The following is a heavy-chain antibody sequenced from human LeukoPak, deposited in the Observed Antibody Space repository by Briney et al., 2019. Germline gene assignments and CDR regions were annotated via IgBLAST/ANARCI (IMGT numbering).Heavy chain of an antibody. V-gene: IGHV3-72*01. D-gene: IGHD5-12*01. CDR1: GFTFSDHY. Sequence: GGSLRLSCAASGFTFSDHYMDWVRQAPGKGLEWVGRIRNKANDYTTEYAASVKGRFIISRDDSKNSLYLQMNSLKTEDTAVYYCAARYSGYDSYLDYWGQGTLVSVSS. J-gene: IGHJ4*02. CDR2: IRNKANDYTT. CDR3: AARYSGYDSYLDY.